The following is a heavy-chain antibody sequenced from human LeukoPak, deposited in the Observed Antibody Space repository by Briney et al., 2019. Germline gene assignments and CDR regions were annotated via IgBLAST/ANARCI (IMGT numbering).Heavy chain of an antibody. V-gene: IGHV3-74*03. Sequence: PGGSLRLSCAASGFTFSTYWMHWGRQAPGKGLVWVARIRPEGTTTAYADSVKGRFTISRDNAKNTLFLQMNSLSAEDTAVSYCARHLDWILFDYWGQGTLVTVSS. CDR1: GFTFSTYW. CDR2: IRPEGTTT. D-gene: IGHD3-9*01. J-gene: IGHJ4*02. CDR3: ARHLDWILFDY.